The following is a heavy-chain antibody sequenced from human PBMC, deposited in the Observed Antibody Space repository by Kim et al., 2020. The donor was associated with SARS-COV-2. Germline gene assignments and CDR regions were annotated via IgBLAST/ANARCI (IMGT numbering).Heavy chain of an antibody. V-gene: IGHV3-23*01. J-gene: IGHJ4*02. D-gene: IGHD6-13*01. Sequence: GGSLRLSCAASGFTFSSYAMSWVRQAPGKGLEWVSAISGSGGSTYYADSVKGRFTISRDNSKNTLYLQMNSLRAEDTAVYYCAKDRSVYSSSWYVGYFRLRYYFDYWGQGTLVTVSS. CDR3: AKDRSVYSSSWYVGYFRLRYYFDY. CDR2: ISGSGGST. CDR1: GFTFSSYA.